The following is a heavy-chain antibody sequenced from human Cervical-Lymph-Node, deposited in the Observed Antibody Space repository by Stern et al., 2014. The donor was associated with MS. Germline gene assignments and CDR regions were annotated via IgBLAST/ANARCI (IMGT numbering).Heavy chain of an antibody. V-gene: IGHV1-69*01. CDR2: IIPMFGTA. J-gene: IGHJ6*02. Sequence: QVQLGQSGAEVKKPGSSVKVSCKASGGTLSDYGISWVRQAPGKGLEWMGGIIPMFGTANYAQKFQGRVTLTADDSTNTAYMDLSCLTSDDTAVYYCARDGDSSMLGLDVWGQGTTVTVSS. CDR1: GGTLSDYG. CDR3: ARDGDSSMLGLDV. D-gene: IGHD4-17*01.